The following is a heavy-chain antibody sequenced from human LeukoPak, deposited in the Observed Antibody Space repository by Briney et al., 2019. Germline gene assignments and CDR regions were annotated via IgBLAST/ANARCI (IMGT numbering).Heavy chain of an antibody. J-gene: IGHJ1*01. D-gene: IGHD2-21*02. CDR1: GFTFSNHA. V-gene: IGHV3-23*01. CDR2: IGAGGSNT. CDR3: AKNRGDHDPEYFQD. Sequence: GGSLRLSCAASGFTFSNHAMSWVRQAPGKGLEWVSRIGAGGSNTYHADSVKGRFTISRDNSKNTLFLQMDSLRAEDTAVYYCAKNRGDHDPEYFQDWGQGTLVTVSS.